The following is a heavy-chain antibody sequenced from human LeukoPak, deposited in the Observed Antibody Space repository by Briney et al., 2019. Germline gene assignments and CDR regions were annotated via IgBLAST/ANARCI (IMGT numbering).Heavy chain of an antibody. J-gene: IGHJ4*02. Sequence: SETLSLTCAVYGGSFSGYYWSWIRQPPGKGLEWIGEINHSGSTNYNPSLKSRVTMSVDTSKNQFSLKLSSVTAADTAVYYCARGFSRYYYDSSGYYYYWGQGTLVTVSS. CDR3: ARGFSRYYYDSSGYYYY. D-gene: IGHD3-22*01. V-gene: IGHV4-34*01. CDR1: GGSFSGYY. CDR2: INHSGST.